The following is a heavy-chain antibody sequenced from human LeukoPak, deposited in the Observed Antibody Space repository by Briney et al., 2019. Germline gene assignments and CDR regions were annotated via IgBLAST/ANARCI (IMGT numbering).Heavy chain of an antibody. CDR1: GCTFTSYY. CDR2: ISPSGDST. D-gene: IGHD6-6*01. CDR3: ARGGGQSSSSSGH. Sequence: ASVKVSCKASGCTFTSYYMHWVRQAPGQGLEWMGIISPSGDSTTYAQKFQGRVTMTRDTSTSTVYMELSSLRSEDTAVYYCARGGGQSSSSSGHWGQGTPVTVSS. V-gene: IGHV1-46*01. J-gene: IGHJ4*02.